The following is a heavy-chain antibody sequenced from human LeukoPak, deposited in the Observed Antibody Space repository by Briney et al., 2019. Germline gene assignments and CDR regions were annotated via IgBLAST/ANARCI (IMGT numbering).Heavy chain of an antibody. Sequence: GASVKVSCKASGYTFTGYYMHWVRQAPGQGLEWMGWINPNSGGTNYAQKFQGRVAMTRDTSTNTVYMELSSLRSEDTAVFYCAGFRSGWNPGGYDYWGQGTLVTVSS. CDR1: GYTFTGYY. V-gene: IGHV1-2*02. CDR3: AGFRSGWNPGGYDY. J-gene: IGHJ4*02. D-gene: IGHD6-19*01. CDR2: INPNSGGT.